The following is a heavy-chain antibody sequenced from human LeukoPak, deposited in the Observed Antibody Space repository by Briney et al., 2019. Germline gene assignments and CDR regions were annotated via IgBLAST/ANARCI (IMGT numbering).Heavy chain of an antibody. CDR2: IFPSGGEI. V-gene: IGHV3-23*01. CDR1: GFTFSTVG. Sequence: QPGGSLRLSCAASGFTFSTVGMSWVRQPPGKGLEWVSSIFPSGGEIHYADSVRGRFTISRDNSKSTLSLQMNSMRAEDTAIYYCATYRQVLLPFESWGQGTLVTVSS. CDR3: ATYRQVLLPFES. D-gene: IGHD2-8*02. J-gene: IGHJ4*02.